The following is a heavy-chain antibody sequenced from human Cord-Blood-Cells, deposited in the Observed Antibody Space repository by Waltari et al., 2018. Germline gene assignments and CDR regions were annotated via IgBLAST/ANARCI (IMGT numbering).Heavy chain of an antibody. Sequence: QVQLQQWGAGLLKPSETLSLTCAVYGGSFSGYYWSWIRQPPGKGLEWIGEINHSGSTTDNPALKSRVTVSVETTKNQFSLKLSSVTAADTAVYYCARLAAAGTKCSDYWGQGTLVTVSS. V-gene: IGHV4-34*01. CDR2: INHSGST. D-gene: IGHD6-13*01. J-gene: IGHJ4*02. CDR1: GGSFSGYY. CDR3: ARLAAAGTKCSDY.